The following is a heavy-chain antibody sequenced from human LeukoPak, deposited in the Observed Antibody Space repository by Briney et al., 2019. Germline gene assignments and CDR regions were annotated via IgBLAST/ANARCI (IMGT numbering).Heavy chain of an antibody. CDR3: ARDVPAYYYDRSGYTDAFDI. D-gene: IGHD3-22*01. CDR1: GFTFSSYG. J-gene: IGHJ3*02. CDR2: IWYDGSNK. V-gene: IGHV3-33*01. Sequence: PGRSLRLSCAASGFTFSSYGMHWVRQAPGKGLEWVAVIWYDGSNKYYADSVKGRFTISRDNSKNTLYLQMNSLRAEDTAVYYCARDVPAYYYDRSGYTDAFDIWAKGQWSPSLQ.